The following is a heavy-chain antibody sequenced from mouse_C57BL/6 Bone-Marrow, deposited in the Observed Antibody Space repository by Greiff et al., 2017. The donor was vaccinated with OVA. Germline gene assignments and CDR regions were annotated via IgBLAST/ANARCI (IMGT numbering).Heavy chain of an antibody. J-gene: IGHJ2*01. Sequence: EVKVVESGGDLVKPGGSLKLSCAASGFTFSSYGMSWVRQTPDKRLEWVATISSGGSYTYYPDSVKGRFTISRDNAKNTLYLQMSSLKSEDTAMYYCARGTTVVAHFDYWGQGTTLTVSS. CDR2: ISSGGSYT. CDR1: GFTFSSYG. CDR3: ARGTTVVAHFDY. D-gene: IGHD1-1*01. V-gene: IGHV5-6*01.